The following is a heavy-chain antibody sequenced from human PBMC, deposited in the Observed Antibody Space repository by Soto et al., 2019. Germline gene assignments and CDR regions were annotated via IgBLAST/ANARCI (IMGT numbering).Heavy chain of an antibody. CDR3: ARADSSGRFDY. V-gene: IGHV4-4*07. Sequence: SETRSRTWTVSGGSISSYYWSWIRQPAGKGLEWIGRIYTSGSTNYNPSLKSRVTMSVDTSKNQFSLKLSSVTAADTAVYYCARADSSGRFDYWGQGTLVTVSS. J-gene: IGHJ4*02. D-gene: IGHD6-19*01. CDR1: GGSISSYY. CDR2: IYTSGST.